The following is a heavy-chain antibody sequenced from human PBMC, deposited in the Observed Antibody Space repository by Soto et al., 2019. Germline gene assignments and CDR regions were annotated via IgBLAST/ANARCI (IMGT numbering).Heavy chain of an antibody. CDR3: AKTWRQLASVDS. V-gene: IGHV3-23*01. Sequence: PGGSLRFSCAASGFTFSSYDMSWVRQAPGKGLEWVSAISTSGGSTYYADSVKGRFTISRDNSKNTLYLQMNSLSAEDTAIYYCAKTWRQLASVDSWGQGTLVTVSS. D-gene: IGHD6-6*01. J-gene: IGHJ4*02. CDR1: GFTFSSYD. CDR2: ISTSGGST.